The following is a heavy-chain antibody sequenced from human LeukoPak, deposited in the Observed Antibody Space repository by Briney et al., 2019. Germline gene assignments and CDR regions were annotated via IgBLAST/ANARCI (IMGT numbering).Heavy chain of an antibody. CDR3: AGSDFDYGGNRPVDY. CDR1: GGSISSYY. CDR2: IYTSGST. V-gene: IGHV4-4*07. J-gene: IGHJ4*02. Sequence: TSETLSLTCTVSGGSISSYYWSWIRQPAGKGLEWIGRIYTSGSTNYNPSLKSRVTMSVDTSKNQFSLKLSSVTAADTAVYYCAGSDFDYGGNRPVDYWGQGTLVTVSS. D-gene: IGHD4-23*01.